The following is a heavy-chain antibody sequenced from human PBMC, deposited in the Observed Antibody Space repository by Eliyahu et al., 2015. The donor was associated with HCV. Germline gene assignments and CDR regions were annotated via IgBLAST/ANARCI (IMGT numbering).Heavy chain of an antibody. V-gene: IGHV3-23*01. D-gene: IGHD6-6*01. J-gene: IGHJ6*02. CDR2: ISGSGGST. Sequence: EVQLLESGGGLVQPGGSLRLSCAASGFTFXSXAXXXVRRAPGKGLGGVSAISGSGGSTYYADSVKGRFTISRDNSKNTLYLQMNSLRAEDTAVYYCAKRFPHMVPLLAARPYYYYGMDVWGQGTTVTVSS. CDR3: AKRFPHMVPLLAARPYYYYGMDV. CDR1: GFTFXSXA.